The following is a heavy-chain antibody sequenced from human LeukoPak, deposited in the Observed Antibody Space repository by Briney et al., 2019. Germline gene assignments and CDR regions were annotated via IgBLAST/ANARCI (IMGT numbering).Heavy chain of an antibody. V-gene: IGHV3-20*04. Sequence: GGSLRLSCAASGFTFDDYAISWVRQAPGKGLEWVSGTNWNGGSTGYADSVKGRFTISRDNAKNSLYLQMNSLRAEDTALYYCARAGGGSYYYYYYMDVWGKGTTVTVSS. D-gene: IGHD1-26*01. CDR2: TNWNGGST. CDR3: ARAGGGSYYYYYYMDV. CDR1: GFTFDDYA. J-gene: IGHJ6*03.